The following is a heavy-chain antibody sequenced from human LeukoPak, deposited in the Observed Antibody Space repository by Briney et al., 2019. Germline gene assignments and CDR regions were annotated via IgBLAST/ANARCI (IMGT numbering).Heavy chain of an antibody. CDR1: GGSISSCTYS. Sequence: SETLSLTCSVSGGSISSCTYSWGWIRQPPGKGLVWIGSFSCSGSTYYNPSLKSRVTISVDTSKSQFSLYMDSVTAADTAVYYCARDWNRYAYWGQGTLVTVSS. CDR3: ARDWNRYAY. D-gene: IGHD1-1*01. V-gene: IGHV4-39*07. CDR2: FSCSGST. J-gene: IGHJ4*02.